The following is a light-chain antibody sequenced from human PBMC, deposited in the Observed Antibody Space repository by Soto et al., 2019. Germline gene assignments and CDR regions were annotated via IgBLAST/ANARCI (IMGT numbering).Light chain of an antibody. V-gene: IGKV3-20*01. CDR3: QQYGGSPPFT. Sequence: EIVLTQSPATLSLSPGERATLSCRASQSVSNRNLAWYQQKPGQAPRLLIYGASSRATGIPDRFSGSGSGTDFTLAISRLEPEDSAVYYCQQYGGSPPFTFGPGTKVDIK. CDR1: QSVSNRN. J-gene: IGKJ3*01. CDR2: GAS.